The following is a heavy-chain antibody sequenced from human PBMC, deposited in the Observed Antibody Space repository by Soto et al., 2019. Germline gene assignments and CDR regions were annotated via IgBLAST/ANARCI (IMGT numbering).Heavy chain of an antibody. CDR1: GYSFNPYC. Sequence: GESLKLSCTGFGYSFNPYCIAWVRPMPVQGLEWMGIIYPGESDSRYSPSFQGQVTVSADKSMNTAYLQWSSLKASDTAIYYCARLHCSSTSCHTGSQYYFDYWGQGTQVTVS. D-gene: IGHD2-2*02. V-gene: IGHV5-51*01. CDR2: IYPGESDS. J-gene: IGHJ4*02. CDR3: ARLHCSSTSCHTGSQYYFDY.